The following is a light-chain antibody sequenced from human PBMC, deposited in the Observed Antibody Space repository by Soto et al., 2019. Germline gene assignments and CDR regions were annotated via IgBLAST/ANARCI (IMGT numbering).Light chain of an antibody. J-gene: IGKJ1*01. Sequence: SQSAQSPSTLSASVGDRVTITCRASQSISSWLAWYQQKPGKAPKVLIYAASTLQSGVPSRFSGSGSGTDFTLTISSLQPEDFATYYCLQYDSYPWTFGQGTKVDIK. CDR3: LQYDSYPWT. V-gene: IGKV1-5*01. CDR1: QSISSW. CDR2: AAS.